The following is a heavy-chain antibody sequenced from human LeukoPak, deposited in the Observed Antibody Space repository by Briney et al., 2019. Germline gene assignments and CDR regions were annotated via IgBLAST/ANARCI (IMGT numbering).Heavy chain of an antibody. CDR2: IYYSGST. CDR1: GGSISSGDYY. J-gene: IGHJ5*02. CDR3: ARRKSGWFDP. Sequence: SGTLSLTCTVSGGSISSGDYYWSWIRQPPGKGLEWIGYIYYSGSTYYNPSLKSRLTISVDTSKNQFSLKLSSVTAADTAVYYCARRKSGWFDPWGQGTLVTVSS. V-gene: IGHV4-30-4*01.